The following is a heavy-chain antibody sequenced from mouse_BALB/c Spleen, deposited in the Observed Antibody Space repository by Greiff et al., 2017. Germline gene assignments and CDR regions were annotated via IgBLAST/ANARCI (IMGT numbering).Heavy chain of an antibody. CDR2: IWSDGST. CDR1: GFSLTSYG. J-gene: IGHJ4*01. Sequence: VKLMESGPDLVAPSQSLSITCTVSGFSLTSYGVHWVRQPPGKGLEWLVVIWSDGSTTYNSALKSRLSISKDNSKSQVFLKMNSLQTDDTAMYYCARHYDYDDAMDYWGQGTSVTVSS. D-gene: IGHD2-4*01. V-gene: IGHV2-6-2*01. CDR3: ARHYDYDDAMDY.